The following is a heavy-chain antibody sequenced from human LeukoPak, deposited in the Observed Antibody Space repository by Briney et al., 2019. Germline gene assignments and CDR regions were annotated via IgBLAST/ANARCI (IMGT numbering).Heavy chain of an antibody. CDR3: ASEMATIIV. V-gene: IGHV3-64*01. Sequence: GGSLRLSCAASGFPFSIYAMHWVRQAPGKGLEYVSAISSNGGSTYHANSVKGRFTISRDNSKNTLFLQMGSLRAEDMAVYYCASEMATIIVWGQGTLVTVSS. CDR1: GFPFSIYA. CDR2: ISSNGGST. J-gene: IGHJ4*02. D-gene: IGHD5-24*01.